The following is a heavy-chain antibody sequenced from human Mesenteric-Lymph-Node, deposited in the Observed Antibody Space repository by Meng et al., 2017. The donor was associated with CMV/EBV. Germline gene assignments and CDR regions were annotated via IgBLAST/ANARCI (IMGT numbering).Heavy chain of an antibody. CDR3: AGPSVDIEMAH. V-gene: IGHV1-18*01. D-gene: IGHD5-12*01. CDR1: GCILTSYG. Sequence: VSCKDSGCILTSYGINWVRQAPGQGIEWMGWISGYNGNTDYAQKFQGRVTMTTDASTSTTYMEVRNLRPDDTAVYYCAGPSVDIEMAHWGQGTLVTVSS. CDR2: ISGYNGNT. J-gene: IGHJ4*02.